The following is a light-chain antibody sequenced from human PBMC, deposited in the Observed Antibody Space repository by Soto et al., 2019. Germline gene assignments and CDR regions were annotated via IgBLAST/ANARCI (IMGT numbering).Light chain of an antibody. CDR3: QKYGSSPTWT. V-gene: IGKV3-20*01. Sequence: VLTQYPSAPSLSPGEKDSLSRRAIQSGSSNYLAWYQQKPGQAPRLLIYGASTRASCIPDRFSGSGSGTDFTLTMSRLEPEDSAVYYCQKYGSSPTWTFGKGTKVDIK. J-gene: IGKJ1*01. CDR2: GAS. CDR1: QSGSSNY.